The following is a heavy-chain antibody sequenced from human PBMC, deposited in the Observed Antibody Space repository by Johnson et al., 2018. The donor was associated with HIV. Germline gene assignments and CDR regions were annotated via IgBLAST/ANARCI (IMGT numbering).Heavy chain of an antibody. CDR1: GFTFNDYY. CDR3: AKDISRLRLWAFDI. D-gene: IGHD4-17*01. J-gene: IGHJ3*02. Sequence: QVQLVESGGGLVKPGGSLRLSCTASGFTFNDYYMTWVRQAPGEGLEWVSYISRSGTTIYYADSVQGRFTVSRDNAKNSLYLQMNSLRAEDTALYYCAKDISRLRLWAFDIWGQGTMVTVSS. V-gene: IGHV3-11*01. CDR2: ISRSGTTI.